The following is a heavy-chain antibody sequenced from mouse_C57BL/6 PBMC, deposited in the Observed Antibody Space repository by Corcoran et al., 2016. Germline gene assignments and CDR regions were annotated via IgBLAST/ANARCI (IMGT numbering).Heavy chain of an antibody. CDR2: IDPANGNT. V-gene: IGHV14-3*01. CDR1: GANIKNTY. J-gene: IGHJ4*01. D-gene: IGHD2-4*01. CDR3: ARYDYHESVMDY. Sequence: EVQLQQYVAEHVRPGVSFRFSCRASGANIKNTYLHWVKRRPETGLEGIGRIDPANGNTKYATKFQGKATITADTPSNTAYLQLSSLTSEDTAIYYCARYDYHESVMDYWGQGTSVTVSS.